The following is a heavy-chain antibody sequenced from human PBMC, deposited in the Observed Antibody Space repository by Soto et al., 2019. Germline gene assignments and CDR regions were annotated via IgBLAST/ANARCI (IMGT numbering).Heavy chain of an antibody. CDR3: AKDHNPIGSGGRCYEY. J-gene: IGHJ4*02. CDR1: GFTFSSYA. D-gene: IGHD2-15*01. Sequence: GGSLRLSCAASGFTFSSYAMSWVRQAPGKGLEWVSAISGSGGSTYYADSVKGRFTISRDNSKNTLYLQMNSLRAEDTAVYYCAKDHNPIGSGGRCYEYWGQGTLVTVSS. V-gene: IGHV3-23*01. CDR2: ISGSGGST.